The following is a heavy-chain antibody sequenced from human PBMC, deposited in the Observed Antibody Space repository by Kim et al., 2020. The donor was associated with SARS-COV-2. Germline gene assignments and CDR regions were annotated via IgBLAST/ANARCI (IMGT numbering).Heavy chain of an antibody. Sequence: ASVKVSCKASGYTFTSYYMHWVRQAPGQGLEWMGIINPSGGSTSYAHKFQGRVTMTRDTSTSTVYMELSSLRSEDTAVYYCARDGVTTVAFDAFDIWGQGTMVTVSS. CDR3: ARDGVTTVAFDAFDI. J-gene: IGHJ3*02. CDR2: INPSGGST. D-gene: IGHD4-17*01. CDR1: GYTFTSYY. V-gene: IGHV1-46*01.